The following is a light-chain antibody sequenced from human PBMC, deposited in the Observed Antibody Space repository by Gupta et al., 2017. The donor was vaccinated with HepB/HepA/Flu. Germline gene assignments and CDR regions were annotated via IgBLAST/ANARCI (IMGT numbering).Light chain of an antibody. CDR2: SNN. J-gene: IGLJ3*02. CDR1: SSNIGSNT. V-gene: IGLV1-44*01. Sequence: QSVLTQPPSASGTPGQRVTISCSGSSSNIGSNTVNWYQQLPGTAPKLLIYSNNQRPSGVPDRFSGSKSGTSDSLAISGLQSEDEADYYCAAWDGSLSGQVFGGGTKLTVL. CDR3: AAWDGSLSGQV.